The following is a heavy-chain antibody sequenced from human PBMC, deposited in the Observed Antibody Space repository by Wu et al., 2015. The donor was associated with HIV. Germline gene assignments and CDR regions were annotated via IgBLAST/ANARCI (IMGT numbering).Heavy chain of an antibody. V-gene: IGHV4-59*01. J-gene: IGHJ5*02. CDR2: IHYSGST. CDR3: ARSGSSGYYYGRFDP. Sequence: QVQLQESGPGLVKPSETLSLTCTVSGTSISLYYWSWIRQPPGKPLEWIAYIHYSGSTNSNPSLKSRVTISLDTSKNQFSLKLNSVTAADTAIYYCARSGSSGYYYGRFDPWGRGTLVTVSS. D-gene: IGHD3-22*01. CDR1: GTSISLYY.